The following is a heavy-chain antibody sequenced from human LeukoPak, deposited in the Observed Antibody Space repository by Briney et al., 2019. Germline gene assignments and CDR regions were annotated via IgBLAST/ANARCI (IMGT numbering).Heavy chain of an antibody. D-gene: IGHD3-10*01. CDR1: GYTLTELS. Sequence: ASVKVSYKVSGYTLTELSMHWVRQAPGKGLEWMGGFDPEDGETIYAQKFQGRVTMTEDTSTGTAYMELSSLRSEDTAVYYCATLWFGELFPIMDVWGKGTTVTVS. V-gene: IGHV1-24*01. CDR3: ATLWFGELFPIMDV. CDR2: FDPEDGET. J-gene: IGHJ6*04.